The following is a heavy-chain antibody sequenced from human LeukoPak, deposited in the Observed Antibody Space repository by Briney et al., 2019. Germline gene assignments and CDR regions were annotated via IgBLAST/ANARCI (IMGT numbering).Heavy chain of an antibody. J-gene: IGHJ4*02. CDR2: INPNSGGT. D-gene: IGHD1-1*01. CDR3: ASAPGTTGEFDY. V-gene: IGHV1-2*02. CDR1: GYTFTGYY. Sequence: ASVKVSCKASGYTFTGYYMHWVRQAPGQGLEWMGWINPNSGGTNYAQKFQGRVTMTRDTSISTAYMELSRLRSDGTAVCYCASAPGTTGEFDYWGQGTLVTVSS.